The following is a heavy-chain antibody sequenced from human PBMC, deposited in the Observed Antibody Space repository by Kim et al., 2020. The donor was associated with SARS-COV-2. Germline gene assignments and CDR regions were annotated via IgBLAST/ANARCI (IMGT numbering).Heavy chain of an antibody. CDR3: ARQGPAVENYYMDV. CDR2: IYYSGST. CDR1: GGSISSSSYY. J-gene: IGHJ6*03. D-gene: IGHD6-19*01. V-gene: IGHV4-39*01. Sequence: SETLSLTCTVSGGSISSSSYYWGWIRQPPGKGLEWIGSIYYSGSTYYNPSLKSRVTISVDTSKNQFSLKLSSVTAADTAVYYCARQGPAVENYYMDVWG.